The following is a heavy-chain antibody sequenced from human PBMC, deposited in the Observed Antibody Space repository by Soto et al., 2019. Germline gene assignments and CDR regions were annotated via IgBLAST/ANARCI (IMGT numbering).Heavy chain of an antibody. CDR2: IYYSGST. J-gene: IGHJ5*02. CDR1: GGSISSYY. Sequence: PSETLSLTCTVSGGSISSYYWSWIRQPPGKGLEWIGYIYYSGSTNYNPSLKSRVTISVDTSKNQFSLKLSSVTAADTAVYYCARAITMMRFDPWGQGTLVTVS. CDR3: ARAITMMRFDP. V-gene: IGHV4-59*01. D-gene: IGHD3-22*01.